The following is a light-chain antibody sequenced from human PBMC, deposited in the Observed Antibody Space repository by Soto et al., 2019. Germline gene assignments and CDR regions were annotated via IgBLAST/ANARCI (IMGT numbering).Light chain of an antibody. Sequence: EIVMTQSPATLSVSPGERATLSFRASQSVSSYLAWYQQKPGQAPRLLIYGASMRATGIPDRFSGSGSGTDFTLTISRLEPEDFAVYYCQQCGSSSTFGQGTRLEI. CDR1: QSVSSY. CDR2: GAS. CDR3: QQCGSSST. V-gene: IGKV3-20*01. J-gene: IGKJ5*01.